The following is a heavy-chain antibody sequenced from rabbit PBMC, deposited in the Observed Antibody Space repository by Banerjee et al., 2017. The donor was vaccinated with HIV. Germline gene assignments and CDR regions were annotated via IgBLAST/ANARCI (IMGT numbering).Heavy chain of an antibody. CDR3: ARDLAGVTGWNFGL. Sequence: QSLEESGGDLVKPGASLTLTCKASGFSYSGGYDMGWVRQAPGKGLEWIACIYTGHGGTYYASWARGRFTISKTSSTTVTLQMTSLTAADTATYFCARDLAGVTGWNFGLWGQGTLVPS. CDR1: GFSYSGGYD. V-gene: IGHV1S40*01. CDR2: IYTGHGGT. D-gene: IGHD4-1*01. J-gene: IGHJ3*01.